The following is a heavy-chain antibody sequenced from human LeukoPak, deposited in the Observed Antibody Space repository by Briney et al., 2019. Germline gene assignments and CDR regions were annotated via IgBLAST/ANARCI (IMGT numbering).Heavy chain of an antibody. Sequence: PSETLSLTCTVAGGPISTSTYNWGWIRQPPGKGLEWIGSVYYTGITYYNPSVESRVTISVDTSKNHFSLELNSVTAADTGVYFCARQVRSPVVMFMDVWGKGTTVIVSS. V-gene: IGHV4-39*01. J-gene: IGHJ6*03. CDR3: ARQVRSPVVMFMDV. D-gene: IGHD3-22*01. CDR2: VYYTGIT. CDR1: GGPISTSTYN.